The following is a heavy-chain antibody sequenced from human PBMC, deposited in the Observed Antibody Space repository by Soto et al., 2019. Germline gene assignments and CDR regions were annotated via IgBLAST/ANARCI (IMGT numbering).Heavy chain of an antibody. J-gene: IGHJ4*02. CDR1: GGTFNTYA. V-gene: IGHV1-69*01. Sequence: QVQLVQSETEVKKPGSAVKVSCKASGGTFNTYAMNWVRQAPGQGLEWMGGIIPMFDTPRYAQKFQGRVTINVDEDTNADYMELSILRSDDTAVYYCTRSIGSGGVIGGFDYWGQGTLVTVSS. CDR2: IIPMFDTP. CDR3: TRSIGSGGVIGGFDY. D-gene: IGHD3-16*02.